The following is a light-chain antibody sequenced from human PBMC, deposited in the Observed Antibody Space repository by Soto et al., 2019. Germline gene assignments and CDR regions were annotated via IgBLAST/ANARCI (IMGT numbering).Light chain of an antibody. CDR2: SAS. CDR3: QQYGSSPPWT. V-gene: IGKV3-20*01. J-gene: IGKJ1*01. CDR1: QSVSSSF. Sequence: EIVLTQSPGTLSLSPGERATLSCRASQSVSSSFLAWYQQRPGQAPRLLIYSASSRATGIPDRFSGSGSGTDFTLTISRLEPEDFAVYYCQQYGSSPPWTFGQGTKVEI.